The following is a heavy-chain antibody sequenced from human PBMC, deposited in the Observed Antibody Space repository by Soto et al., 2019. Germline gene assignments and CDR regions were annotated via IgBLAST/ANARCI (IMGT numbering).Heavy chain of an antibody. CDR2: MNPNSGNT. CDR1: GYTFTSYD. Sequence: ASVKVSFKASGYTFTSYDINWVRQATGQGLEWMGWMNPNSGNTGYAQKFQGRVTMTRNTSISTAYMELSSLRSEDTAVYYCARGRPRMGNWFDPWGQGTLVTVSS. D-gene: IGHD3-16*01. V-gene: IGHV1-8*01. J-gene: IGHJ5*02. CDR3: ARGRPRMGNWFDP.